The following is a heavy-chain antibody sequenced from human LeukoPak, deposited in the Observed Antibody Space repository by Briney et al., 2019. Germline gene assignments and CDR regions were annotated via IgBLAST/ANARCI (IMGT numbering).Heavy chain of an antibody. V-gene: IGHV3-30*02. J-gene: IGHJ5*02. CDR3: AKDLVVVITTNWFDP. CDR2: IRYDGSNK. CDR1: GFTFSSYG. Sequence: PGGSLRLSCAAFGFTFSSYGMHWVRQAPGKGLEWVAFIRYDGSNKYYADSVKGRFTISRDNSKNTLYLQMNSLRAEDTAVYYCAKDLVVVITTNWFDPWGQGTLVTVSS. D-gene: IGHD3-22*01.